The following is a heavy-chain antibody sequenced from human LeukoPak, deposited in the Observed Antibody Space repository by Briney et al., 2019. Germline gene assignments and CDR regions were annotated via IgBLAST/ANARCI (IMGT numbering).Heavy chain of an antibody. J-gene: IGHJ3*02. D-gene: IGHD3-9*01. V-gene: IGHV1-2*04. CDR3: ARVPPNYDILTGYYTGDAFDI. CDR1: GYTFTGYY. CDR2: INPNSGGT. Sequence: ASVKVSCKASGYTFTGYYMHWVRQAPGQGLEWMGWINPNSGGTNYAQKFQGWVTMTRDTSISTAYMELSRLRSDDTAVYYCARVPPNYDILTGYYTGDAFDIWGQGTMVTVSS.